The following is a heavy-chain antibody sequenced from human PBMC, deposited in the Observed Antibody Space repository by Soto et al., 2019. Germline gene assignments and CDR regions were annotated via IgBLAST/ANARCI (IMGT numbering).Heavy chain of an antibody. V-gene: IGHV3-53*02. Sequence: DVQLVVTGGGLIQPGGSLRLSCAASGFIVSSSYMSWVRQAPGKGLEWVSVIYSDGRTYYADSVKGRFTISRDNSKNTLYLQMNSLSAEDTAVYYCARCSGWYGQCYFDCWGQGTLVTVSS. CDR1: GFIVSSSY. CDR2: IYSDGRT. D-gene: IGHD6-13*01. J-gene: IGHJ4*02. CDR3: ARCSGWYGQCYFDC.